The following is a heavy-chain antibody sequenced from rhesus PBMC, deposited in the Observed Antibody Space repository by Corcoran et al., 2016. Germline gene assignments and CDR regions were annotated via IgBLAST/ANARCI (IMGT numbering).Heavy chain of an antibody. Sequence: QMQLQESGPGLVKPSETLSLTCAVSGGSFTTYWGTWIRQSTGKEWEWVGEVDGNTGKTDDDPSLNSRVSLSKDASNRHFSLKLKSVTAAEAAIYYCARYAGWSSWSPGFDLWGQGLRVIVSS. CDR3: ARYAGWSSWSPGFDL. D-gene: IGHD2-15*01. V-gene: IGHV4-80*01. J-gene: IGHJ3*01. CDR1: GGSFTTYW. CDR2: VDGNTGKT.